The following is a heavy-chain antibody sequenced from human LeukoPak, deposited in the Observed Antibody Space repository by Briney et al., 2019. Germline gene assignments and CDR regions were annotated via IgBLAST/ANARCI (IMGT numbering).Heavy chain of an antibody. CDR2: IHHSGFT. D-gene: IGHD3-22*01. Sequence: SETLSLTCAVSGYFISSGYYWGWIRQTPGKGLEWIGSIHHSGFTNYNPSLKSRVTISIDTSKNQFSLQLSSVTAADTAVYYCALKYYFDSSGYFYVDSWGQGTLVTVSS. J-gene: IGHJ4*02. V-gene: IGHV4-38-2*01. CDR3: ALKYYFDSSGYFYVDS. CDR1: GYFISSGYY.